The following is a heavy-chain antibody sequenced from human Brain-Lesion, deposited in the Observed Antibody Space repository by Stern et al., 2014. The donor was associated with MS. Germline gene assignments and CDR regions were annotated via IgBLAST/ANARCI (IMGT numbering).Heavy chain of an antibody. D-gene: IGHD6-6*01. CDR2: IWPGDSDT. J-gene: IGHJ4*02. Sequence: EVQLVESGAEVKKPGESLKISCKGSGYRLTSNWIGWARQMPGKGLEWMGIIWPGDSDTRFSPSFQGQVSISADKAISTAYLQWSSLQASDTAMYYCARRVDSSSSGFDYWGQGTLVIVSS. V-gene: IGHV5-51*01. CDR3: ARRVDSSSSGFDY. CDR1: GYRLTSNW.